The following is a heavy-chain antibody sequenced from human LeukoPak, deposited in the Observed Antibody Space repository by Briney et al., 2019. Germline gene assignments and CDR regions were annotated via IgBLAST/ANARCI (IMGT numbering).Heavy chain of an antibody. CDR2: IKPSGGST. V-gene: IGHV1-46*01. J-gene: IGHJ5*02. D-gene: IGHD2-2*02. CDR3: ARSYCSSTSCYKEWFDP. Sequence: ASVKVSCKASGYTFTSYYMHWVRQAPGQGLEWMGIIKPSGGSTSYAQKFQGRVTMTRDTSTSTVYMELSSLRSEDTAVYYCARSYCSSTSCYKEWFDPWGQGTLVTVSS. CDR1: GYTFTSYY.